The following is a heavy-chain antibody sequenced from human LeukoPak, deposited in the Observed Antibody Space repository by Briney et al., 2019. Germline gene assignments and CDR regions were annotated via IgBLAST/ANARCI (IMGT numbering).Heavy chain of an antibody. CDR3: AQQKSGSSXSXFQH. CDR2: ITGSGDTT. V-gene: IGHV3-23*01. CDR1: GLTFSSYA. J-gene: IGHJ1*01. D-gene: IGHD2-15*01. Sequence: PGGSLRLSCAASGLTFSSYAMSWVRQAPGKGLEWVSGITGSGDTTYDADSVKGRFTISRDNSKNTLYLQMNSLRAEDTALYYCAQQKSGSSXSXFQHWGQGTLVTVSS.